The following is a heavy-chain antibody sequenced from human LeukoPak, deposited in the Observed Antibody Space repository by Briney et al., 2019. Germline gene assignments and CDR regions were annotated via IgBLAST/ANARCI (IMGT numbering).Heavy chain of an antibody. CDR3: ARATDGQDAFDI. Sequence: SQTLSLTCTVSGGSISSGGYYWSWIRQHPGKGLEWIGYIYYSGSTYYNPSLKSRVTISVDTSKNQFSLKLSSVTSADTAVYYCARATDGQDAFDIWGQGTMVTVSS. D-gene: IGHD5-24*01. J-gene: IGHJ3*02. CDR1: GGSISSGGYY. V-gene: IGHV4-31*03. CDR2: IYYSGST.